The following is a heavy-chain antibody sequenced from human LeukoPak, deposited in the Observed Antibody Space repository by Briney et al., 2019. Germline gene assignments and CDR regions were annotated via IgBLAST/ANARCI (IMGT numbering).Heavy chain of an antibody. Sequence: PSETLSLTCTVSGGSISSYYWSWIRQPPGKGLEWIGYIYYSGSTNYNPSLKSRVTISVDTSKNQFSLKLSSVTAADTAVYFCARSGVYCSSTSCYSLPGADYYYYYGMDVWGQGTTVTVSS. V-gene: IGHV4-59*01. J-gene: IGHJ6*02. D-gene: IGHD2-2*02. CDR2: IYYSGST. CDR3: ARSGVYCSSTSCYSLPGADYYYYYGMDV. CDR1: GGSISSYY.